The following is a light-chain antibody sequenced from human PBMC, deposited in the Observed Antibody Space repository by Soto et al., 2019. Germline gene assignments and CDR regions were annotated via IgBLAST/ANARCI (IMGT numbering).Light chain of an antibody. CDR3: SSYTSTTTLGL. V-gene: IGLV2-14*02. CDR1: NSDVGGYNL. J-gene: IGLJ2*01. CDR2: EVS. Sequence: QSALTQPASVSGSPGQSITISCTGSNSDVGGYNLVSWYQQHPGKAPKLIIYEVSNRPSGVSHRFSGSKSGNTASLTISGLQAEDEADYYCSSYTSTTTLGLFGGGTKLTVL.